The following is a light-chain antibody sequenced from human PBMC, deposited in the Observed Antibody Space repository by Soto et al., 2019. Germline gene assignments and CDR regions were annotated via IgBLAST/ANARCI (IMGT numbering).Light chain of an antibody. CDR2: EVS. V-gene: IGLV2-14*01. CDR1: SSDIGSYNY. J-gene: IGLJ3*02. Sequence: QSALTQPASVSVSPGQSITISCTGASSDIGSYNYVSWYQQHLGKDPKLIIYEVSNRPSGVSNRLSGSKSGNTASLTISGLQTEDEADYYCSSYTGTTTVFGGGTKVTVL. CDR3: SSYTGTTTV.